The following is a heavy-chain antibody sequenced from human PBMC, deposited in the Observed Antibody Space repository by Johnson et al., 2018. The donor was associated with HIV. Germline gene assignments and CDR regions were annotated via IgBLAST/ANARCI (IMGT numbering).Heavy chain of an antibody. D-gene: IGHD3-3*01. CDR3: AIVGIFGVAPDDAFDI. CDR1: GFTFSSYD. J-gene: IGHJ3*02. CDR2: IGTAGYT. V-gene: IGHV3-13*01. Sequence: VQLVESGGGLVQPGGSLRLSCAASGFTFSSYDMHWVRQATGKGLEWVSAIGTAGYTYYPGSVKGRFPIARDNSKNTLYLQMNSLRAEDTAVYYCAIVGIFGVAPDDAFDIWGQGTMVTVSS.